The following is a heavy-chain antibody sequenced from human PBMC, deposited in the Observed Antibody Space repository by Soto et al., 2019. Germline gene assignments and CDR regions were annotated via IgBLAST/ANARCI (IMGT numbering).Heavy chain of an antibody. CDR3: ARGLNYGSGSIFDY. J-gene: IGHJ4*02. V-gene: IGHV4-34*01. D-gene: IGHD3-10*01. CDR2: INHSGSN. CDR1: GVFRCGSY. Sequence: SVILSVTCCVEGVFRCGSYDYNLIRPSPGKGLEWIGEINHSGSNNYNPSLKSRVTISVDTSKNQFSLKLSSVTAADTAVYYCARGLNYGSGSIFDYCGQRTRVTVSS.